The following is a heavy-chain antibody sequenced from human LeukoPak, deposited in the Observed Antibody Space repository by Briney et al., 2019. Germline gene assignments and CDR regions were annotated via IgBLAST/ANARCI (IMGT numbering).Heavy chain of an antibody. CDR3: AKDQAYGSRTWFGEPGEAFDI. V-gene: IGHV3-30*18. Sequence: GRSLRLSCAASGFTFSSYGMHWVRQAPSKGLEWVAVISYDGSNKYYADSVKGRFTISRDNSKNTLNLQMNSLRAEDTTVYYCAKDQAYGSRTWFGEPGEAFDIWGRGTMVTVSS. J-gene: IGHJ3*02. D-gene: IGHD3-10*01. CDR2: ISYDGSNK. CDR1: GFTFSSYG.